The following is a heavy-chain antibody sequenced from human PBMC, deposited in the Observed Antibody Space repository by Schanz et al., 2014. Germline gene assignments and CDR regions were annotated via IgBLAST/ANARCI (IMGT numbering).Heavy chain of an antibody. Sequence: EVQLVESGGGLVQPGGSLRLFCAASGFTFSDYSMNWVRQAPGKGLKWVSSISDSSSYIYYADSMKGRFTISRDNAKNSLYLQMGSLRAEDTAVYYCASDRVQYSSGWYSDSWGQGTLVTVSS. V-gene: IGHV3-48*04. CDR2: ISDSSSYI. D-gene: IGHD6-19*01. CDR1: GFTFSDYS. J-gene: IGHJ4*02. CDR3: ASDRVQYSSGWYSDS.